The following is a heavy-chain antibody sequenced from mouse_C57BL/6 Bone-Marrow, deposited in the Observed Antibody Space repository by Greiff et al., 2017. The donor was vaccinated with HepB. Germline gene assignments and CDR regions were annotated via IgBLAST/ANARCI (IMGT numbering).Heavy chain of an antibody. Sequence: SGPELVKPGASVKISCKASGYTFTDYYMNWVKQSHGKSLEWIGDINPNNGGTSYNQKFKGKATLTVDKSSSTAYMELRSLTSEDSAVYYCANWDDAMDYWGQGTSVTVSS. D-gene: IGHD4-1*01. V-gene: IGHV1-26*01. CDR3: ANWDDAMDY. CDR1: GYTFTDYY. CDR2: INPNNGGT. J-gene: IGHJ4*01.